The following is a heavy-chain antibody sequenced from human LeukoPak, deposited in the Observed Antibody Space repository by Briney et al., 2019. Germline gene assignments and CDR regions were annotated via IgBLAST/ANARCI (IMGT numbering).Heavy chain of an antibody. CDR2: IYHSGST. V-gene: IGHV4-39*07. CDR1: GGSISSTSYY. J-gene: IGHJ4*02. CDR3: ARRTAMVFPFDY. D-gene: IGHD5-18*01. Sequence: SETLSLTCVVSGGSISSTSYYWGWIRQPPGKGLEWIGSIYHSGSTYYNPSLKSRVTISVDTSKNQFSLKLSSVTAADTAVYYCARRTAMVFPFDYWGQGTLVTVSS.